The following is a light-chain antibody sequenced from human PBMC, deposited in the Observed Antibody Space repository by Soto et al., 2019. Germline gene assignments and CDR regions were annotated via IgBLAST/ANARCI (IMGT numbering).Light chain of an antibody. CDR1: QSLGSTY. Sequence: EIVLTQSPGTLSLSPGDRATLSCRASQSLGSTYLAWFQQRPGQAPRLLIFATSTRASGVPDRFTGSRSGAEFTFTIGGLEPEDFAVYYCQQYSGSLPWTFGQGTNVEI. J-gene: IGKJ1*01. CDR3: QQYSGSLPWT. V-gene: IGKV3-20*01. CDR2: ATS.